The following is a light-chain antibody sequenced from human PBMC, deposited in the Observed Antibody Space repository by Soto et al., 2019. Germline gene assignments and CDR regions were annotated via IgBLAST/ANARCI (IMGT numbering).Light chain of an antibody. CDR3: QQTYSTLSIT. CDR2: AAS. CDR1: ESIARH. Sequence: DLQMTQSPSSLSASVGDRVTITCRASESIARHLNWYQQKPGRAPNLLIYAASSLQNGVPSRFRGGGSGTDFTLTISNLQPEDCATYYYQQTYSTLSITFGQGKRLEIK. J-gene: IGKJ5*01. V-gene: IGKV1-39*01.